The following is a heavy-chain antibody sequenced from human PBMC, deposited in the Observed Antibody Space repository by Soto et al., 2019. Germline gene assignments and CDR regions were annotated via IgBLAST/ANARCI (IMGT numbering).Heavy chain of an antibody. D-gene: IGHD6-13*01. J-gene: IGHJ5*02. CDR1: GGTFSSYA. Sequence: ASVKVSCKASGGTFSSYAISCVRRAPGQGLEWMGGIIPIFGTANYAQKFEGRVTITADESTSTAYMELSSLRSEDTAVYYCATDGIEAAGTISWFDPWGQGTRVTASS. V-gene: IGHV1-69*13. CDR2: IIPIFGTA. CDR3: ATDGIEAAGTISWFDP.